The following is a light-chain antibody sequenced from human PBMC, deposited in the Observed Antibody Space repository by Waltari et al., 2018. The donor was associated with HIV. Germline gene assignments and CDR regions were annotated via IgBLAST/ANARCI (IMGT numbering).Light chain of an antibody. J-gene: IGLJ2*01. V-gene: IGLV3-21*04. CDR1: NIGSKS. CDR2: YEN. Sequence: SYVLTQPPSVSVAPGKTATFTCGGNNIGSKSVQWYQQKPGQAPMLVIYYENDRPSGIPERFSGSISGTTATLTISRVEAGDEADYYCQVWDSGSDQVVFGGGTKLTVL. CDR3: QVWDSGSDQVV.